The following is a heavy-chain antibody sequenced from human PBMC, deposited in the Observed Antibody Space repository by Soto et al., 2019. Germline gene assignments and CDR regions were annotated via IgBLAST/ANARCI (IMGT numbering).Heavy chain of an antibody. Sequence: QVQLTQSGPEVKKPGASVKVSCKVSGHTLTELPMHWVRQAPGKGLEWMGGFDPEDGETIYAQKFQGRVTMTADPSTDTAYMELSGLTSEDTAVFYCATGVTVIGTFDFWGHGTLLSVSS. J-gene: IGHJ4*01. CDR3: ATGVTVIGTFDF. CDR2: FDPEDGET. CDR1: GHTLTELP. D-gene: IGHD2-21*01. V-gene: IGHV1-24*01.